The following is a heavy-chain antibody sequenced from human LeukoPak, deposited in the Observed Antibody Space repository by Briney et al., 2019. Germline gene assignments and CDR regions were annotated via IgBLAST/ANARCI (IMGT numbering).Heavy chain of an antibody. CDR1: GFSFSSYS. CDR3: ARGLSCSGGSCYFDF. V-gene: IGHV3-21*01. Sequence: PGGSLRLSCAASGFSFSSYSTNWVRQAPGKGLEWVSSISTSSSYIFYADSVKGRFTISRDSARNSLYLQMNSLRAEDTALYYCARGLSCSGGSCYFDFWGQGTLVTVSS. D-gene: IGHD2-15*01. J-gene: IGHJ4*02. CDR2: ISTSSSYI.